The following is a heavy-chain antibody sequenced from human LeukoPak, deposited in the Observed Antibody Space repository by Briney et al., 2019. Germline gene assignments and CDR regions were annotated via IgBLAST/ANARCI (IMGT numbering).Heavy chain of an antibody. Sequence: PSETLSLTCTVSGGSISSYYWSWIRQPAGKGLGWIGEINHSGSTNYNPSLKSRVTISVDTSKNQFSLKLSSVTAADTAMYYCATVYVGNSSPYIQHWGQGTLVTVSS. CDR1: GGSISSYY. CDR3: ATVYVGNSSPYIQH. J-gene: IGHJ1*01. CDR2: INHSGST. D-gene: IGHD3-16*01. V-gene: IGHV4-34*01.